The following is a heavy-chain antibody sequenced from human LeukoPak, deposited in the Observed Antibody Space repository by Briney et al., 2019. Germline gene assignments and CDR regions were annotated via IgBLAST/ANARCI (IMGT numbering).Heavy chain of an antibody. Sequence: SVKVSCKASGYTFTSYGISWVRQAPRQGLEWMGGIIPIFGTANYAQKFQGRVTITADESTSTAYMELSSLRSEDTAVYYCARAYYYDSSGYFDYWGQGTLVTVSS. CDR2: IIPIFGTA. J-gene: IGHJ4*02. CDR3: ARAYYYDSSGYFDY. V-gene: IGHV1-69*13. CDR1: GYTFTSYG. D-gene: IGHD3-22*01.